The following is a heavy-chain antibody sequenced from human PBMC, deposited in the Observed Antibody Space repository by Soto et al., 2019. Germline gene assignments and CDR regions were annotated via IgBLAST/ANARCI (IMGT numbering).Heavy chain of an antibody. CDR1: GGSVTNDNW. D-gene: IGHD2-21*01. Sequence: QVQLQESGPGLVKPSGTLSLTCAVSGGSVTNDNWWSWVRQPPGKGLELIGEIYHSGSTNYNPSLKSPVTISIHNPNNQFPLKLNSVTAADTAVYYCACGGGGGNYWGQGTLVTVSS. CDR3: ACGGGGGNY. CDR2: IYHSGST. V-gene: IGHV4-4*02. J-gene: IGHJ4*02.